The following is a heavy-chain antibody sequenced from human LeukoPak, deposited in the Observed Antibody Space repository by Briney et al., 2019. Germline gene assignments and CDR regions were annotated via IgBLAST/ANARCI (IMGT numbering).Heavy chain of an antibody. CDR2: IYSGGST. CDR3: ARDTYSTSYFGVVLHHYYYYGMDV. D-gene: IGHD3-3*01. Sequence: GGSLRLSCAASGFTVSSNYMSWVRQAPGKGLEWVSVIYSGGSTYYADSVKGRFTISRDNSKNTLYLQMNSLRAEDTAVYYCARDTYSTSYFGVVLHHYYYYGMDVWGQGTTVTVSS. J-gene: IGHJ6*02. CDR1: GFTVSSNY. V-gene: IGHV3-53*01.